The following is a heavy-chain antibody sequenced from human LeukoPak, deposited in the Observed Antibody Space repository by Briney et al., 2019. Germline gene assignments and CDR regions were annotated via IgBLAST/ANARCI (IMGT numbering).Heavy chain of an antibody. CDR3: ASITILGVVLDY. CDR1: GGSISSSSYY. Sequence: SETLSLTCTVSGGSISSSSYYWGWTRQPPGKGLEWIGSIYYSGSTYYNPSLKSRVTISVDTSKNQFSLKLSSVTAADTAVYYCASITILGVVLDYWGQGTLVTVSS. D-gene: IGHD3-3*01. CDR2: IYYSGST. V-gene: IGHV4-39*01. J-gene: IGHJ4*02.